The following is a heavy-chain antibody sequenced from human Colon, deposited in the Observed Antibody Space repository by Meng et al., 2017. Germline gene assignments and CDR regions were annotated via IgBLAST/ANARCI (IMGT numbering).Heavy chain of an antibody. J-gene: IGHJ4*02. V-gene: IGHV3-9*01. CDR2: ISWNSGNS. CDR3: AKGRRLYYYDDSGYQDF. D-gene: IGHD3-22*01. CDR1: GFKFDDYA. Sequence: SLKISCAASGFKFDDYAMHWVRQAPGKGLEWVSGISWNSGNSGYADSVKGRFTISRDNAKHSLYLEMNSLRAEDTALYYCAKGRRLYYYDDSGYQDFWGQGTLVTVSS.